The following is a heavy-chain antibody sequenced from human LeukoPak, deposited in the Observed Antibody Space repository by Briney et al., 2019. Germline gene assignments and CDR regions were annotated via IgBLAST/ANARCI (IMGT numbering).Heavy chain of an antibody. D-gene: IGHD3-22*01. CDR1: GFTFSNYW. J-gene: IGHJ6*02. CDR2: IKTDGSEK. V-gene: IGHV3-7*01. CDR3: AREGAYYDSSGYYSYYYGMDV. Sequence: PGGSLRLSCEGSGFTFSNYWMSWVRQAPGKGLEWVANIKTDGSEKYYVDSVKGRFTISRDNAKNSLYLQMNSLRAEDTAVYYCAREGAYYDSSGYYSYYYGMDVWGQGTTVTVSS.